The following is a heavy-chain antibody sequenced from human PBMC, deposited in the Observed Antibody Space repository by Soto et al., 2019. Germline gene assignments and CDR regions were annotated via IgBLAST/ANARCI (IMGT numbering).Heavy chain of an antibody. CDR1: GFTFSSYA. D-gene: IGHD3-16*01. V-gene: IGHV3-23*01. J-gene: IGHJ4*02. CDR2: ISGSGGST. Sequence: EVQLLESGGGLVQPGGSLRLSCAASGFTFSSYAMSWVRQAPGEGLEWVSAISGSGGSTYYADSVKGRFTISRDNSKNTLYLQMNSLRAEDTAVYYCAKARIKGDYFDYWGQGTLVTVSS. CDR3: AKARIKGDYFDY.